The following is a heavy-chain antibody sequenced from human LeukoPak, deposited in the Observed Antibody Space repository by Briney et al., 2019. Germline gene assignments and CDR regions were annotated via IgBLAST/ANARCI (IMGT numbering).Heavy chain of an antibody. CDR3: AREITGTTHAPSSYYFDY. J-gene: IGHJ4*02. CDR2: TYYRSKWYN. V-gene: IGHV6-1*01. D-gene: IGHD1-14*01. Sequence: SQTLSLTCAISGDSVSSNSAAWNWIRQSPSRGLEWLGRTYYRSKWYNDYAVSVKSRITINPDTSKNQFSLQLNSVTPEDTAVYYCAREITGTTHAPSSYYFDYWGQGTLVTVSS. CDR1: GDSVSSNSAA.